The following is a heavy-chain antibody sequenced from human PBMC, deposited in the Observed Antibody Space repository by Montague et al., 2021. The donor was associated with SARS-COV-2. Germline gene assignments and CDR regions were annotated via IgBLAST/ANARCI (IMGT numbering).Heavy chain of an antibody. Sequence: SLRLSCVASGFTFDDYAMHWVRQAPVKGLEWVSGISWNSGSIGYXDSVHGRFTISRDNAKNSLYLQMNSLRAEDTALYYCAFYGDYALDYWGQGTLVTVSS. CDR3: AFYGDYALDY. D-gene: IGHD4-17*01. V-gene: IGHV3-9*01. J-gene: IGHJ4*02. CDR2: ISWNSGSI. CDR1: GFTFDDYA.